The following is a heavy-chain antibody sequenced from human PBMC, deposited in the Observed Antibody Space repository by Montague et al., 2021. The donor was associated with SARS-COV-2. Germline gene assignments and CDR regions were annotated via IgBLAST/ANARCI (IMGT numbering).Heavy chain of an antibody. CDR2: IYYSGST. V-gene: IGHV4-59*08. Sequence: SETLSLTCSVSGDSISNYSWSWIRQSPGKGLEWIGYIYYSGSTNYNPSLTSRVTISVDTSKNQVSLKLNSVTAADTAVYYCARHYSATLPAVYWGQGTLVTVSS. CDR3: ARHYSATLPAVY. CDR1: GDSISNYS. D-gene: IGHD2-15*01. J-gene: IGHJ4*02.